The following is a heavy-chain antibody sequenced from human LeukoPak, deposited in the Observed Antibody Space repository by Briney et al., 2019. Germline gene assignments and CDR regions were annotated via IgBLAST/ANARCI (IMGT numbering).Heavy chain of an antibody. CDR2: ISGSGGST. D-gene: IGHD5-24*01. J-gene: IGHJ6*03. CDR3: ASGKGWLPKNYMDV. CDR1: GFTFSSYG. Sequence: PGGSLRLSCAASGFTFSSYGMSWVRQAPGKGLEWVSAISGSGGSTYYADSVKGRFTISRDNSKNTLYLQMNSLRAEDTAVYYCASGKGWLPKNYMDVWGKGTTVTVSS. V-gene: IGHV3-23*01.